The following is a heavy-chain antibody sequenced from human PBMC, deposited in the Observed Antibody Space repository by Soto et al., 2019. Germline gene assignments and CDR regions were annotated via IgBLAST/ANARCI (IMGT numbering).Heavy chain of an antibody. J-gene: IGHJ4*02. D-gene: IGHD6-19*01. V-gene: IGHV4-31*03. CDR2: IYYSGST. CDR3: ARRASSGWSFDY. CDR1: GGSISSGGYY. Sequence: QVQLQESGPGLVKPSQTLSLTCTVSGGSISSGGYYWSWIRQHPGKGLEWIGYIYYSGSTYYNPSLMSRVTISVDTSKNQFSLKLSSVTAADTAVYYCARRASSGWSFDYWGQGTLVTVSS.